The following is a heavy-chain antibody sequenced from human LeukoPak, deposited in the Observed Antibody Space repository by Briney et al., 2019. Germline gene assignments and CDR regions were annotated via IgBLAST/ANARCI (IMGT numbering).Heavy chain of an antibody. Sequence: SETLSLTCTVSGYSISSGYYWGWIRQPPGKGLEWIGSIYHSGSTYYSASLKSRVSISVDTSKNLIALKLTSVTASDTAVYFCARRVGFYGSGSLNYFDPWGQGILVSVS. D-gene: IGHD3-10*01. J-gene: IGHJ5*01. CDR1: GYSISSGYY. V-gene: IGHV4-38-2*02. CDR3: ARRVGFYGSGSLNYFDP. CDR2: IYHSGST.